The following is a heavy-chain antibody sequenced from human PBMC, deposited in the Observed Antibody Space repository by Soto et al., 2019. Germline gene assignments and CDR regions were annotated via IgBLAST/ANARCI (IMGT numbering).Heavy chain of an antibody. CDR1: GFTFSSYA. CDR3: ARGLRSGSALSPGPF. Sequence: GGSLRLSCAASGFTFSSYAMSWVRQAPGKGLEWVASISQDGSAKNYMDSVKGRFTIARDNAKNSLSLQMNSLRPEDTAVYYCARGLRSGSALSPGPFWGQGTLVTVSS. D-gene: IGHD3-10*02. CDR2: ISQDGSAK. J-gene: IGHJ4*02. V-gene: IGHV3-7*01.